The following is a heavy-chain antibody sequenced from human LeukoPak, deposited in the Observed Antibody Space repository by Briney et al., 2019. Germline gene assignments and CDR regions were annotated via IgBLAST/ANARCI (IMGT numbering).Heavy chain of an antibody. CDR3: ARRVAYCGGDCYTDY. J-gene: IGHJ4*02. D-gene: IGHD2-21*02. Sequence: PGGSLRLSCAASGFTFSSYSMNWVRQAPGKGLEWVSSISSSSSYIYYADSVKGRFTISRDNAKNSLYLQMNSLRAEDTAVYYCARRVAYCGGDCYTDYWGQGTLVTVSS. CDR1: GFTFSSYS. V-gene: IGHV3-21*01. CDR2: ISSSSSYI.